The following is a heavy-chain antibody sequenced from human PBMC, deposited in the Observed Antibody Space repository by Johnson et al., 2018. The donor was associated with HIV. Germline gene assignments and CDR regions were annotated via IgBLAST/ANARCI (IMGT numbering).Heavy chain of an antibody. CDR3: VKDPGSLGASLNYYDSPEGLGFDI. Sequence: VLLLESGGGLVQPGGSLRLSCAASGFTLSNYAMSWVRQAPGKGLEWVSVISGSGGSTYYAGSVKGRFTVSRDNSKNTLYLQMNSLRVEDTAVYYCVKDPGSLGASLNYYDSPEGLGFDIWGQGTMVTVSS. V-gene: IGHV3-23*01. CDR2: ISGSGGST. J-gene: IGHJ3*02. D-gene: IGHD3-22*01. CDR1: GFTLSNYA.